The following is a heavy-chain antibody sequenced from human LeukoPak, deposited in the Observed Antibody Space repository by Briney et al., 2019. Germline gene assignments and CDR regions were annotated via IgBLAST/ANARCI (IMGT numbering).Heavy chain of an antibody. CDR2: INHSGST. D-gene: IGHD6-13*01. CDR1: GGSFSGYY. CDR3: ARVPKYSSTKYYYYYYGMDV. Sequence: PSETLSLTCAVCGGSFSGYYWSLLRQPPGKGLEWIGEINHSGSTNYNPSLKSRVTISVDTSKNQFSLKLSSVTAADTAVYYCARVPKYSSTKYYYYYYGMDVWGQGTTVTVSS. V-gene: IGHV4-34*01. J-gene: IGHJ6*02.